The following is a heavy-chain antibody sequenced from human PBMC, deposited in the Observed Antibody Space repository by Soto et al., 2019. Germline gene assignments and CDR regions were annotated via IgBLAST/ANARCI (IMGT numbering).Heavy chain of an antibody. J-gene: IGHJ6*02. Sequence: ASVKVSCKASGYTFTSYGISWVRQAPGQGLEWMGWTSAYNGNTNYAQKLQGRVTMTTDTSTSTAYMELRSLRSDDTAVYYCARLTRRGDYYYYGMDVWGQGTTVTVSS. D-gene: IGHD3-10*01. CDR1: GYTFTSYG. V-gene: IGHV1-18*01. CDR2: TSAYNGNT. CDR3: ARLTRRGDYYYYGMDV.